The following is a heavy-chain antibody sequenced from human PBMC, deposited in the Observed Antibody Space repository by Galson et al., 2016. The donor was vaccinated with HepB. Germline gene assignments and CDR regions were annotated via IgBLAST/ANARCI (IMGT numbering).Heavy chain of an antibody. Sequence: SETLSLTCTVSVGSISSYYWSWIRQPPGKGLEWIGYVYSSGSTKYNASLKSRVTILVDTSKHQFSLHLSSVTAPDTAVYFCAREDSSSWSWYFDLWGRGTLVTVSS. CDR2: VYSSGST. CDR3: AREDSSSWSWYFDL. D-gene: IGHD6-13*01. J-gene: IGHJ2*01. CDR1: VGSISSYY. V-gene: IGHV4-59*01.